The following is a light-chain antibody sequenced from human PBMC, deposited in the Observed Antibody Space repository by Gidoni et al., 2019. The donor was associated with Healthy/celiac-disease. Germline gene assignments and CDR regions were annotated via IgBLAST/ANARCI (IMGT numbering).Light chain of an antibody. V-gene: IGKV3-20*01. CDR1: QSVSSSY. CDR3: QQYGSSPT. Sequence: EIVLTQSPGTLSLSPGERATLSCRASQSVSSSYLAWYQQKPGQAPRLLIYGASSRANGIPDRFSGSGSGTDFTLTISRLEPEDFAVYYCQQYGSSPTFGGXTKVEIK. CDR2: GAS. J-gene: IGKJ4*01.